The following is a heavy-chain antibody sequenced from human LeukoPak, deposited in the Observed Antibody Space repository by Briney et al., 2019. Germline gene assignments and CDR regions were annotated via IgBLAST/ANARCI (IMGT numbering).Heavy chain of an antibody. Sequence: GASVKVSCKASGGTFSSYAISWVRQAPGQGLEWMGGIIPIFGTANFAQKFQGRVTITADESTSTAYMGLSSLRSEDTAVYYCALGGYSGYDFYDFDYWGQGTLVTVSS. V-gene: IGHV1-69*13. CDR2: IIPIFGTA. CDR3: ALGGYSGYDFYDFDY. CDR1: GGTFSSYA. D-gene: IGHD5-12*01. J-gene: IGHJ4*02.